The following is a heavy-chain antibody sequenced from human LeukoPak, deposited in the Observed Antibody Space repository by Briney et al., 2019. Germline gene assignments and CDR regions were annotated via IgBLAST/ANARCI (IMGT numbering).Heavy chain of an antibody. CDR2: IYISGST. Sequence: SETLSLTCTVSGGSISSYYWSWIRQPAGKGLEWIGRIYISGSTNYNPSLKSRVTMSVDTSKNQFSLKLSSVTAADTAVYYCARQGYSSGWSPLDYWGQGTLVTVSS. D-gene: IGHD6-19*01. J-gene: IGHJ4*02. V-gene: IGHV4-4*07. CDR1: GGSISSYY. CDR3: ARQGYSSGWSPLDY.